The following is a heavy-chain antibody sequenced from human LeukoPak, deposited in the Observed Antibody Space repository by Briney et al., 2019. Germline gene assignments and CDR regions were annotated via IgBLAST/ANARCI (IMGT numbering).Heavy chain of an antibody. CDR2: INHSGST. D-gene: IGHD3-10*01. Sequence: SETLSLTCAVYGGSFSGYYWSWIRQPPGKGLEWIGEINHSGSTYYNPSLKSRVTISADTSKNQFSLKLSSVTAADTAVYYCARCDYYGSGSPQTYYYYMDVWGKGTTVTISS. CDR1: GGSFSGYY. V-gene: IGHV4-34*01. CDR3: ARCDYYGSGSPQTYYYYMDV. J-gene: IGHJ6*03.